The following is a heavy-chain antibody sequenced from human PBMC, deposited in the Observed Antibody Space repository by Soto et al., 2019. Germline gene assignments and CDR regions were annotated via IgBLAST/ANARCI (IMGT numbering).Heavy chain of an antibody. D-gene: IGHD1-26*01. CDR2: IAPFSGDV. J-gene: IGHJ4*02. CDR1: GNTFSYRY. Sequence: QMQLVQSGAEVTKTGSSVTVSCQALGNTFSYRYLHCVRQAPGQALEWMGWIAPFSGDVHYAQKFQERVTITRDRSINTAYMRMSSLRSEDTAIYFCASGGAGSGPFTWELPDHWGQGTLVTVSS. CDR3: ASGGAGSGPFTWELPDH. V-gene: IGHV1-45*02.